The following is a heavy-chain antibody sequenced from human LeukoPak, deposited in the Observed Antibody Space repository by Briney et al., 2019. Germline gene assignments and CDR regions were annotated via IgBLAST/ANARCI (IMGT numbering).Heavy chain of an antibody. CDR2: IYYSENT. Sequence: SETLSLTCTVSGGSISSYYWSWIRQPPGKELEWIGYIYYSENTNYNPSLKGRVTISVDTSKNQFSLKLSSVTAADTAVYYCARGAASGSGSYYTSLDYWGQGALVTVSS. D-gene: IGHD1-26*01. V-gene: IGHV4-59*01. CDR1: GGSISSYY. CDR3: ARGAASGSGSYYTSLDY. J-gene: IGHJ4*02.